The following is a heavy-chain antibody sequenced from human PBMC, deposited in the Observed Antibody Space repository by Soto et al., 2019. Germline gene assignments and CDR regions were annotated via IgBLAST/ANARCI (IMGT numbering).Heavy chain of an antibody. D-gene: IGHD6-13*01. CDR1: GGTFSSYA. V-gene: IGHV1-69*01. CDR2: IIPFFGTS. J-gene: IGHJ6*02. CDR3: ARVGYSTNYGMAV. Sequence: QVQLVQSGAEVKKPGSSVKVSCKASGGTFSSYAVNWVRQAPGQGLEWMGGIIPFFGTSHYAQKFQGRVTITADESTSTAYMELGRLRSEDTAVYYCARVGYSTNYGMAVWGQGTTVTASS.